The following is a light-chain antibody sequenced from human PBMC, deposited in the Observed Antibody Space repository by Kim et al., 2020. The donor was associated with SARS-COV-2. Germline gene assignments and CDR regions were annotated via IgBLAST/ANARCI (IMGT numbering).Light chain of an antibody. J-gene: IGKJ1*01. CDR3: QQYGGAPRT. CDR1: QSLSSAY. CDR2: GAS. V-gene: IGKV3-20*01. Sequence: PGQRATLYSRASQSLSSAYIAWYQQKPGQATRLLVFGASGRATGIPDRFSGSGSGTDFTLSISRLGPEDFAVYYCQQYGGAPRTFGQGTKVDIK.